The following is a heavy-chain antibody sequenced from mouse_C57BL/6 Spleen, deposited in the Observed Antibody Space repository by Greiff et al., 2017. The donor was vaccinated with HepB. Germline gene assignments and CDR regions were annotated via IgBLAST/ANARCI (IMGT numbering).Heavy chain of an antibody. Sequence: EVQLQESVAELVRPGASVKLSCTASGFNIKNTYMHWVKQRPEQGLEWIGRIDPANGNTKYAPKFQGKATITADPSSNTAYLQLSSLTSEDTAIYYCARNLVWDVGYFDVWGTGTTVTVSS. CDR3: ARNLVWDVGYFDV. CDR1: GFNIKNTY. V-gene: IGHV14-3*01. D-gene: IGHD4-1*01. CDR2: IDPANGNT. J-gene: IGHJ1*03.